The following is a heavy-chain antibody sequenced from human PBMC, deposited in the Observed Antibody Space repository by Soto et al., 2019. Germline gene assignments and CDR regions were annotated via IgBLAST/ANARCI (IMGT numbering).Heavy chain of an antibody. D-gene: IGHD4-17*01. Sequence: ASVKVSCKTSGYTFTEYGISWFGQAPGQGLEWMGWISPYNGKTNYIQEFQDRVTITTDTSSTTVYMDLRTLKSDDTAIYFCARADYGDTKIYSFDHWGQGTLVTVSS. V-gene: IGHV1-18*01. CDR3: ARADYGDTKIYSFDH. CDR2: ISPYNGKT. CDR1: GYTFTEYG. J-gene: IGHJ4*02.